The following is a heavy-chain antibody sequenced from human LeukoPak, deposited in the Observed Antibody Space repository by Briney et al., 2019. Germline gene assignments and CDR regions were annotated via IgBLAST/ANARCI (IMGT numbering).Heavy chain of an antibody. Sequence: SGGSLRLSCAASGFTFSSYAMSWVRQAPGKGLGWVSAISGSGGSTYYADSVKGRFTISRDNSKNTLYLQMNSLRAEDTAVYYCAIAAAGTHAFDIWGQGTMVTVSS. D-gene: IGHD6-13*01. V-gene: IGHV3-23*01. CDR3: AIAAAGTHAFDI. J-gene: IGHJ3*02. CDR1: GFTFSSYA. CDR2: ISGSGGST.